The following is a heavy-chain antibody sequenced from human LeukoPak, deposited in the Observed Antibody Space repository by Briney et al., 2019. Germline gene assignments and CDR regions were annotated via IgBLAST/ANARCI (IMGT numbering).Heavy chain of an antibody. V-gene: IGHV5-51*01. CDR3: ARGVNVGYCSGGSCYLGAFDI. CDR1: GYNFTSYW. D-gene: IGHD2-15*01. J-gene: IGHJ3*02. Sequence: GEALKISCKGSGYNFTSYWIGWGRQMPGKGLEWMGIIYPGDSDTRYSPSFQGQVTISADKSISTAYLQWSSLKASDTAMYYCARGVNVGYCSGGSCYLGAFDIWGQGTMVTVSS. CDR2: IYPGDSDT.